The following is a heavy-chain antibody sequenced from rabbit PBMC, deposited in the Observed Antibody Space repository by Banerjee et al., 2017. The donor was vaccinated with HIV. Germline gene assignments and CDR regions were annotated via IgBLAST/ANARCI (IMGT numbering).Heavy chain of an antibody. CDR2: IGTGSGTT. CDR1: GFSFTNKYV. V-gene: IGHV1S45*01. D-gene: IGHD8-1*01. CDR3: ARGTYLDCFEL. J-gene: IGHJ3*01. Sequence: QEQLEESGGDLVKPEGSLTLTCTASGFSFTNKYVMCWVRQAPGKGLEWIACIGTGSGTTYYAAWAKGRFTISKTSSTTVTLQMTSLTAADTATHFCARGTYLDCFELWGQGTLVTVS.